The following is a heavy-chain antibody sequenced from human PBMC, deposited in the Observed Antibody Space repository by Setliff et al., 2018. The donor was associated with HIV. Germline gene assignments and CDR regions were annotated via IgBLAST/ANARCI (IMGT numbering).Heavy chain of an antibody. J-gene: IGHJ4*02. D-gene: IGHD3-3*01. CDR3: ARPSFGIGGGANFDS. CDR1: GASTSDNIYY. CDR2: AHYSGAI. V-gene: IGHV4-39*02. Sequence: PSETLSLTCSVTGASTSDNIYYWGWIRHSPGKGLEWIASAHYSGAIFYNPSLKSRVTMSVDTSGSRFSLKLTSVTAADTAVYYCARPSFGIGGGANFDSWGRGTLVTVPQ.